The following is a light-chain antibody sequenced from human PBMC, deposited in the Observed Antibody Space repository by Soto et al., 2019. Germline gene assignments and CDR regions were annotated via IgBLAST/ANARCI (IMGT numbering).Light chain of an antibody. CDR1: QSVSSN. CDR2: GAS. CDR3: QQYNNWPVYT. V-gene: IGKV3-15*01. Sequence: EIVMTQSPATLSVSPGERATLSCRASQSVSSNLAWYQQKPGQAPRLLIYGASTRATGIPARFSGSGSGTKFTLTISSLQSEDFAVYYCQQYNNWPVYTFGQGTKLEIK. J-gene: IGKJ2*01.